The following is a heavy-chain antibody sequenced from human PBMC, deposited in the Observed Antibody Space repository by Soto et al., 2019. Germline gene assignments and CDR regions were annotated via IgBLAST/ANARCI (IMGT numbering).Heavy chain of an antibody. CDR3: ARGGYFDWFLNYDYYGMDV. V-gene: IGHV4-30-4*07. Sequence: SETLSLTCAVSGGSISSGGYSWSWIRQTPGKGLEWIGYIYYSGSTNYNPSLKSRVTISVDMSKNQFSLKLSSVTAADTVVYYCARGGYFDWFLNYDYYGMDVWGQGTTVT. J-gene: IGHJ6*02. D-gene: IGHD3-9*01. CDR1: GGSISSGGYS. CDR2: IYYSGST.